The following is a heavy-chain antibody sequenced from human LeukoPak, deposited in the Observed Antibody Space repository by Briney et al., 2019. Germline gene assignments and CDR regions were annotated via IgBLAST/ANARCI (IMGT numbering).Heavy chain of an antibody. V-gene: IGHV3-23*01. Sequence: PRGSLRLSCAASGFTFSSYAMSWVRQAPGKGLEWVSAISGSGGSTYYADSVKGRFTISRDNSKNTLYLQMNSLRAEDTAVYYCANDGTGDCSGGSCYSVGNWFDPWGQGTLVTVSS. CDR1: GFTFSSYA. J-gene: IGHJ5*02. CDR2: ISGSGGST. CDR3: ANDGTGDCSGGSCYSVGNWFDP. D-gene: IGHD2-15*01.